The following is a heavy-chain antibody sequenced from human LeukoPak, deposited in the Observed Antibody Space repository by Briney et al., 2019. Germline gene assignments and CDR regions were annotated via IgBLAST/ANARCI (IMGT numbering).Heavy chain of an antibody. CDR3: AKDQDSSSWYVDY. CDR2: IRYDGSDK. D-gene: IGHD6-13*01. V-gene: IGHV3-30*02. J-gene: IGHJ4*02. CDR1: GFTFSSYG. Sequence: PGGSLRLSCAASGFTFSSYGIHWARQAPGKGLEWVAFIRYDGSDKYYADSVKGRFTISRDNSKNTLYLQMNSLRAEDTAVCYCAKDQDSSSWYVDYWGQGTLVTASS.